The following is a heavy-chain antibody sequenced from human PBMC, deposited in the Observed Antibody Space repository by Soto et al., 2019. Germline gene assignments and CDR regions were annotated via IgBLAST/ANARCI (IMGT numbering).Heavy chain of an antibody. CDR2: IYPGDSDT. Sequence: GESLKISCQGSGHSFTTFWIAWVRQMPGKGLEWMGIIYPGDSDTRYSPSFQGQVTISADKSISTAYLQWSSLKASDTAIYYCARNGKSSYGMDVWGQGTTVTVSS. D-gene: IGHD1-1*01. J-gene: IGHJ6*02. CDR1: GHSFTTFW. V-gene: IGHV5-51*01. CDR3: ARNGKSSYGMDV.